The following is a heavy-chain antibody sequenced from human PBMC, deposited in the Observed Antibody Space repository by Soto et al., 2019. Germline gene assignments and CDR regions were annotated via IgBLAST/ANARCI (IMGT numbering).Heavy chain of an antibody. D-gene: IGHD5-18*01. CDR1: GFTFSNAL. CDR2: IKSKTDGGTT. Sequence: GGSLRLSCAASGFTFSNALMNWVRQAPGKVLEWVGRIKSKTDGGTTDYAAPVKGRFTISRDDSKNTLYLQMNSLKTEDTAVYYCTTGADTAMVDYYYYYGMDVWGQGTTVTVSS. J-gene: IGHJ6*02. V-gene: IGHV3-15*07. CDR3: TTGADTAMVDYYYYYGMDV.